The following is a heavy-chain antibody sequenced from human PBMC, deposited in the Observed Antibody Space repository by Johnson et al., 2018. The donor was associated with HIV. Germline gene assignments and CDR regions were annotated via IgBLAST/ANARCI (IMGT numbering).Heavy chain of an antibody. CDR3: AKDIFTWNYEGSRAFDI. J-gene: IGHJ3*02. Sequence: VQLVESGGGLVQPGRSLRLSCAASGFTFDDYAMHWVRQAPGKGLEWVSGISWNSGSIGYVDSVKGRFTISRDNAKNSLLLQMNSLRAEDTALYYCAKDIFTWNYEGSRAFDIWGQGTMVTVSS. CDR1: GFTFDDYA. V-gene: IGHV3-9*01. D-gene: IGHD1-7*01. CDR2: ISWNSGSI.